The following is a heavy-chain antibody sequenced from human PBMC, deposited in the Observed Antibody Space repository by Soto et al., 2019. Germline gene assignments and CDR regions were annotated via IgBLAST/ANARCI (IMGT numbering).Heavy chain of an antibody. V-gene: IGHV1-18*01. CDR1: GYTFTSYG. CDR2: ISAYNGNT. J-gene: IGHJ4*02. D-gene: IGHD6-19*01. Sequence: ASVKVSCKASGYTFTSYGISWVRQAPGQGLEWMGWISAYNGNTNYAQKLQGIVTMTTDTSTSTAYMELRSLRSDDTAVYYCARHPIAVAGTGYFDYWGQGTLVTVSS. CDR3: ARHPIAVAGTGYFDY.